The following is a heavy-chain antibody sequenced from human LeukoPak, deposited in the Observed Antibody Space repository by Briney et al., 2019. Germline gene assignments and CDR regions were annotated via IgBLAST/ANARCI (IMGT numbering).Heavy chain of an antibody. J-gene: IGHJ4*02. D-gene: IGHD3-10*01. V-gene: IGHV4-59*01. CDR3: ASLYGSGSYYLDH. CDR1: GVSISSYY. Sequence: NPSETLFLTCSVSGVSISSYYWTWIRQPPGKGLEWIGYIFYSGTTDYNPSLKSRVTISVDTSKNQFSLKLSSVTAADTAVYYCASLYGSGSYYLDHWGQGTLVTVSS. CDR2: IFYSGTT.